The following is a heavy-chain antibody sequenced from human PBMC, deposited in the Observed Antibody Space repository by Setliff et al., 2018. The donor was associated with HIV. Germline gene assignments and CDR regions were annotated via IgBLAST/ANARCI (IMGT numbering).Heavy chain of an antibody. V-gene: IGHV3-66*02. CDR2: IYSGGDT. J-gene: IGHJ4*02. Sequence: GGSLRLSCAASGFTVSTYYMSWVRQAPGKGLEWISTIYSGGDTYHADSVKGRVTLSRDNSKNTLYLQMNSLRPEDTAVYYCTRTVVGQLVQTTLDYFDYWGQGTLVTVSS. CDR1: GFTVSTYY. CDR3: TRTVVGQLVQTTLDYFDY. D-gene: IGHD6-6*01.